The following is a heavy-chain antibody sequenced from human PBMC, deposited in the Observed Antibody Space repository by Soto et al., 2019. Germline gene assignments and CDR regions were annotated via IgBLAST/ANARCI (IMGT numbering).Heavy chain of an antibody. V-gene: IGHV4-59*01. J-gene: IGHJ4*02. Sequence: SETLSLTCTVSGGSISSYYWSWIRQPPGKGLEWIGYIYYSGSTNYNPSLKSRVTISVDTSKNQFSLKLSSVTAADTAVYYCARQDYGDYQFDYWGQGTLVTVSS. CDR2: IYYSGST. CDR3: ARQDYGDYQFDY. D-gene: IGHD4-17*01. CDR1: GGSISSYY.